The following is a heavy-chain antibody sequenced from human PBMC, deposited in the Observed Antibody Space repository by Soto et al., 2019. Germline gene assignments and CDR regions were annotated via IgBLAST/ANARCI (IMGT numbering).Heavy chain of an antibody. V-gene: IGHV1-69*13. D-gene: IGHD6-6*01. J-gene: IGHJ6*02. CDR1: GGTFSSYA. Sequence: SVKVSCKASGGTFSSYAISWVRQAPGQGLEWMGGIIPIFGTADYAQKFQGRVTITADESTSTAYMELSSLRSEDTAVYYCARGTGEQLVDVSPYYYYYYGMDVCGQGXTVTVYS. CDR2: IIPIFGTA. CDR3: ARGTGEQLVDVSPYYYYYYGMDV.